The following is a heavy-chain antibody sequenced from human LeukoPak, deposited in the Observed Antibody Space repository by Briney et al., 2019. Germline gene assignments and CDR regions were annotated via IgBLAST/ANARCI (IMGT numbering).Heavy chain of an antibody. CDR2: INWNGGST. CDR3: ARGLFSGSPGFSYYFDY. CDR1: GFTFDDYG. J-gene: IGHJ4*02. D-gene: IGHD1-26*01. Sequence: RRGGSLRLSCAASGFTFDDYGMRWVRPAPGKGMEWDCGINWNGGSTVYADSVKGRLNICRDNAKNSLYLQMNSLRVEDTALYYCARGLFSGSPGFSYYFDYWGQGTLVTVSS. V-gene: IGHV3-20*04.